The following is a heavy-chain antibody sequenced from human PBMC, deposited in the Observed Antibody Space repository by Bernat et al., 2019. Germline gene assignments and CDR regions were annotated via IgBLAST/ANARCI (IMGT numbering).Heavy chain of an antibody. CDR3: ARDQYSSSWYDYWYFDL. Sequence: QVQLVQSGAEVKKPGSSVKVSCKASGGTFSSYAISWVRQAPGQGLEWMGGIIPIFGTANYAQKFQGRVTITADESTSTAYMELSSLRSEDTAVYFCARDQYSSSWYDYWYFDLWGRGTLVTVSS. J-gene: IGHJ2*01. CDR1: GGTFSSYA. D-gene: IGHD6-13*01. CDR2: IIPIFGTA. V-gene: IGHV1-69*01.